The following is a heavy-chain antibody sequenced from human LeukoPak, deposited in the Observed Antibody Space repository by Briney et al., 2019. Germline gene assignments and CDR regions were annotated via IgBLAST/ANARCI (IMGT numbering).Heavy chain of an antibody. V-gene: IGHV4-59*01. J-gene: IGHJ6*04. CDR1: GGSISSYY. CDR3: ARDSGYNYVRGVFYTYYSSGRAV. D-gene: IGHD3-10*02. CDR2: IYYSGST. Sequence: SETLSLTCTVSGGSISSYYWSWIRQPPGKGLEWIGYIYYSGSTNYNPSLKSRVTISVDTSKNQFSLKLSSVTAADTAVYYCARDSGYNYVRGVFYTYYSSGRAVGAKGTTVTVP.